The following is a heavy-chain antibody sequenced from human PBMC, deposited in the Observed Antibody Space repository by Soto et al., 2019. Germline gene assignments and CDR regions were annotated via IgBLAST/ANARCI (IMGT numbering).Heavy chain of an antibody. V-gene: IGHV4-61*01. Sequence: SETLSLTCTVSGGSVRDGSYYWAWLRQPPGKGLERIGHIYHSGSTIYNPSLKSRVTISIDTSKSQFSLNLNSMTAADTAVYYCAGYNWNYYFDPWGQGTLVTVSS. CDR3: AGYNWNYYFDP. J-gene: IGHJ5*02. CDR1: GGSVRDGSYY. D-gene: IGHD1-7*01. CDR2: IYHSGST.